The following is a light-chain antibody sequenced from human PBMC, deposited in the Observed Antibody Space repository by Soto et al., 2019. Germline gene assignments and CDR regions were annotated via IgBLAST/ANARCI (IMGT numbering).Light chain of an antibody. CDR3: QKYHSAPRT. CDR2: GAF. J-gene: IGKJ1*01. CDR1: QSISTQ. V-gene: IGKV1-5*02. Sequence: QMTQSPSTVSASVGDRVAIMCLASQSISTQLAWYQQQPGKAPKLLISGAFSLESGVPSRFSGSGSGTEFALTISSLQPEDIATYYCQKYHSAPRTFGQGTKVDIK.